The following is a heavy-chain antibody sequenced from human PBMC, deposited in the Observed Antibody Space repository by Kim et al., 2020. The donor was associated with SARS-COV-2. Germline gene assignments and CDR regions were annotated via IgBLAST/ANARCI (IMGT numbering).Heavy chain of an antibody. Sequence: SETLSLTCTVSGGSISSGGYYWSWIRQHPGKGLEWIGYIYYSGSTYYNPSLKSRVTISVDTSKNQFSLKLSSVTAADTAVYYCARDGRYGLWYFDLWGRGTLVTVSS. CDR1: GGSISSGGYY. D-gene: IGHD1-26*01. V-gene: IGHV4-31*03. CDR3: ARDGRYGLWYFDL. J-gene: IGHJ2*01. CDR2: IYYSGST.